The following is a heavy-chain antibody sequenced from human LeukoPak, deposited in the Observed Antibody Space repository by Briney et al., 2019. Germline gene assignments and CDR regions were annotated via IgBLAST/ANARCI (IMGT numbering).Heavy chain of an antibody. J-gene: IGHJ6*03. CDR3: AKDTSSGWYYYYYYMDV. CDR2: ISASGGST. V-gene: IGHV3-23*01. D-gene: IGHD6-19*01. Sequence: GGSLRLSCAASGFTFSSYSMNWVRQAPGKGLEWVSAISASGGSTYYADSVKGRFTISRDNSKNTLYLQMNSLRAEETAVYYCAKDTSSGWYYYYYYMDVWGKGTTVTVSS. CDR1: GFTFSSYS.